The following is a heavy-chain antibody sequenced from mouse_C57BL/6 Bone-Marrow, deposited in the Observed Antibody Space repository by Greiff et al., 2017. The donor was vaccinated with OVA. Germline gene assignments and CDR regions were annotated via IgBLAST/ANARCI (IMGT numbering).Heavy chain of an antibody. CDR2: INPNNGGT. J-gene: IGHJ2*01. V-gene: IGHV1-18*01. Sequence: EVQLQQSGPELVKPGASVKIPCKASGYTFTDYNMDWVKQSHGKSLEWIGDINPNNGGTIYNQKFKGKATLTVDKSSSTAYMELRSLTSEDTAVYYCARRRDKLYYFDYWGQGTTLTVSS. CDR3: ARRRDKLYYFDY. CDR1: GYTFTDYN.